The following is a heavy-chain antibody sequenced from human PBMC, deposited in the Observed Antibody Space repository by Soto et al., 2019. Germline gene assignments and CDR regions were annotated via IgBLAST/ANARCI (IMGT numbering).Heavy chain of an antibody. CDR3: ATLVPAAAIPGHY. J-gene: IGHJ4*02. V-gene: IGHV1-8*01. Sequence: GASVKVSCKASGYTFTSYDINWVRQATGQGLEWMGWMNPNSGNTGYAQKFQGRVTMTRNTSISTAYMELSSLRSEDTAAYYCATLVPAAAIPGHYWGQGTLVTVSS. CDR1: GYTFTSYD. D-gene: IGHD2-2*01. CDR2: MNPNSGNT.